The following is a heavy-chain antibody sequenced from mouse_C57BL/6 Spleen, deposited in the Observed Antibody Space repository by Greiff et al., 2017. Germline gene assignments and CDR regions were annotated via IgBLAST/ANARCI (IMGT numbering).Heavy chain of an antibody. D-gene: IGHD2-2*01. J-gene: IGHJ2*01. CDR2: INPSNGDT. CDR3: ARWAGYDVYFDY. V-gene: IGHV1-37*01. CDR1: GYSFTGYF. Sequence: EVKLMESGPELVKPGASVKISCKASGYSFTGYFMNWVKQSHGQSLEWIGRINPSNGDTFYNQKFKGKATLTVDKSSSTAHMELLSLTSEDFAVYYCARWAGYDVYFDYWGKGTTLTVSS.